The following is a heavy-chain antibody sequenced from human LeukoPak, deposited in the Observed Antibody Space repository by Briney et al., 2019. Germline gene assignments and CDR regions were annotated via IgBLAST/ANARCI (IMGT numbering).Heavy chain of an antibody. D-gene: IGHD6-19*01. CDR3: ARGHNTGYYTDS. CDR2: IYTDGTRT. CDR1: GFTFSSYW. V-gene: IGHV3-74*01. J-gene: IGHJ4*02. Sequence: GGSLRLSCAASGFTFSSYWMHWVRQVPGKGLVWVSRIYTDGTRTNCADSVKGRFTISRDNAKNTLYLQMNSLRVEDTAVFYCARGHNTGYYTDSWGQGTLVTVSS.